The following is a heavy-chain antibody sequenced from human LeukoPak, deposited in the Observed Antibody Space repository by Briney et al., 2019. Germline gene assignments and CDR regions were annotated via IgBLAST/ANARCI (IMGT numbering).Heavy chain of an antibody. V-gene: IGHV3-30-3*01. CDR3: ARHSPEYCSGGSCYPTPDY. CDR1: GFTFSSYA. CDR2: ISYDGSNK. Sequence: PGGSLRLSCAASGFTFSSYAMHWVRQAPGKGLEWVAVISYDGSNKYYADSVKGRFTISRDNSKNTLYLQMNSLRAEDTAVYYCARHSPEYCSGGSCYPTPDYWGQGTLVTVSS. D-gene: IGHD2-15*01. J-gene: IGHJ4*02.